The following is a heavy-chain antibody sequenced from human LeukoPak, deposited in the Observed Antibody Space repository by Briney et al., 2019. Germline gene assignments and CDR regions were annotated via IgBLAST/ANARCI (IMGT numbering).Heavy chain of an antibody. CDR2: IYYSGST. D-gene: IGHD5-24*01. CDR1: GASISSSSYY. J-gene: IGHJ4*02. CDR3: ARRWLHRKGFDY. V-gene: IGHV4-39*01. Sequence: SETLSLTCTVSGASISSSSYYWGWIRQPPGKGLEWIGTIYYSGSTYYKPSLNSRVTISVDTSRNQFSLKLSSVTAAGTAVCYCARRWLHRKGFDYWGQGTLVTVSS.